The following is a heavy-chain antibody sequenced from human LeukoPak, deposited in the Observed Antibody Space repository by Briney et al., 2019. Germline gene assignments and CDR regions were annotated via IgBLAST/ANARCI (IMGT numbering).Heavy chain of an antibody. Sequence: PGGSLRLSCAASGFTFSSYSMNWVRQAPGKGLEWVSSISSSSSYTYYADSVKGRFTISRDNAKNSLYLQMNSLRAEDTAVYYCARVTAVRGVPFYYYYGMDVWGQGTTVTVSS. J-gene: IGHJ6*02. CDR2: ISSSSSYT. V-gene: IGHV3-21*01. D-gene: IGHD3-10*01. CDR3: ARVTAVRGVPFYYYYGMDV. CDR1: GFTFSSYS.